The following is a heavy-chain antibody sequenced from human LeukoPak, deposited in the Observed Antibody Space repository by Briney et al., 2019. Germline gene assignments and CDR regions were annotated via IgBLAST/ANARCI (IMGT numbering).Heavy chain of an antibody. J-gene: IGHJ5*02. CDR3: AKESDLGANRILSGYLYDH. CDR2: ISGSGGST. V-gene: IGHV3-23*01. Sequence: PGGSLRLSCAASGFTFSSYGMHWVRQAPGKGLEWVSAISGSGGSTYYADSVKGRFTISRDNSKNTLYLQMNSLRAEDTAVYYCAKESDLGANRILSGYLYDHWGQGTLVTVSS. CDR1: GFTFSSYG. D-gene: IGHD3-22*01.